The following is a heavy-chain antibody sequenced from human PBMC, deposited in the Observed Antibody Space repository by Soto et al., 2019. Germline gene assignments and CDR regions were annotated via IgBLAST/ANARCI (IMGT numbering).Heavy chain of an antibody. D-gene: IGHD6-19*01. Sequence: QVQLQESGPRLVKPSETLSLICIVSGGSISSHYWSWIRQTPGKGLEWIGYIYSSGSTNYNPSLKSRVIISVDTSNDQFSLKLSSVTAADTAVYYCARDRYSNGWVDYWGQGTLVTVSS. CDR3: ARDRYSNGWVDY. CDR1: GGSISSHY. CDR2: IYSSGST. V-gene: IGHV4-59*11. J-gene: IGHJ4*02.